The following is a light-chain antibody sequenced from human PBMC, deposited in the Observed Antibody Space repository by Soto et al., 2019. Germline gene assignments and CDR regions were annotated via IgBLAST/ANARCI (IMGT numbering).Light chain of an antibody. CDR2: LGS. Sequence: DIVMTQSPLSLPVTSGEPASISCRSSQSPQHGNGYNYLEWYLQKPGQSPQLLIYLGSNRASGVPDRFSGSGSGTDFTLKISRVEAEDVGIYYCMQALQTPYTFGQGTKVEVK. V-gene: IGKV2-28*01. CDR1: QSPQHGNGYNY. CDR3: MQALQTPYT. J-gene: IGKJ2*01.